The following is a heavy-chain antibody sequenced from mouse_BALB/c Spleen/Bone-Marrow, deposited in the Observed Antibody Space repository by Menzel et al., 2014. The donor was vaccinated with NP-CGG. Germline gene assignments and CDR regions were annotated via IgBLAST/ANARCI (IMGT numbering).Heavy chain of an antibody. CDR3: ARRGGKGYAMDY. J-gene: IGHJ4*01. D-gene: IGHD2-1*01. Sequence: EVKLVESGGGLVKPGGSLKLSCAASGFTFSSYAMSWVRQTPEKRLEWVATISSGGSYTYYPDSVKGRFTISRDNAKNTLYLQMSSLRSEDTAMYYCARRGGKGYAMDYWGQGTSVTVSS. V-gene: IGHV5-9-1*01. CDR2: ISSGGSYT. CDR1: GFTFSSYA.